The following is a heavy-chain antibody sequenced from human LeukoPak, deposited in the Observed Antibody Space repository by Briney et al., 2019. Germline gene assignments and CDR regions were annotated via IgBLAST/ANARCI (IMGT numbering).Heavy chain of an antibody. V-gene: IGHV4-4*02. J-gene: IGHJ4*02. CDR1: GDSISSSNW. CDR2: IHHSGSA. CDR3: ARDNKGHSSSWYFDY. D-gene: IGHD6-13*01. Sequence: SETLSLTCAVSGDSISSSNWWTWVRQPPGKGLEWIGEIHHSGSANYNPSLKSRLMISVDKSKNQFSLNLTSMTAADTAVYYCARDNKGHSSSWYFDYWGQGSLVTASS.